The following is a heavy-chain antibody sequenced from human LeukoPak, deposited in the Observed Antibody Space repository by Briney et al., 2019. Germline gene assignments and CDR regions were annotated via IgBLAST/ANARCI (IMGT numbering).Heavy chain of an antibody. CDR2: IRYDGSNK. CDR3: ARDTAMGYYYMDV. V-gene: IGHV3-30*02. CDR1: GFTFSSYG. Sequence: QAGGSLRLSCAASGFTFSSYGMHWVRQAPGKGLEWVAFIRYDGSNKYYADSVKGRFTISRDNAKNTLYLQMNSLRAEDTAVYYCARDTAMGYYYMDVWGKGTTVTVSS. D-gene: IGHD5-18*01. J-gene: IGHJ6*03.